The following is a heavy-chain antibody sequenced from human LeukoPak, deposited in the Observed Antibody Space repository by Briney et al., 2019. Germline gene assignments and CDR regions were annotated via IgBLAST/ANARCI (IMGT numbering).Heavy chain of an antibody. D-gene: IGHD3-10*01. J-gene: IGHJ6*03. CDR2: IDPNSGGT. CDR3: ARVEESYYYYMDV. V-gene: IGHV1-2*02. Sequence: ASVKVSCKASGYPFTDYFLHWVRQAPGQGLEWMGWIDPNSGGTNYAQKFEDRVSMTRDTSISTAYMDLSRLRSDDTAIYYCARVEESYYYYMDVWGKGTTVTVSS. CDR1: GYPFTDYF.